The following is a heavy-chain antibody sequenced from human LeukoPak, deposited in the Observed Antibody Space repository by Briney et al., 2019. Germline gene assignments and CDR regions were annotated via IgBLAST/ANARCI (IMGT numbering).Heavy chain of an antibody. D-gene: IGHD6-19*01. CDR2: INPNTGAT. V-gene: IGHV1-2*02. J-gene: IGHJ4*02. CDR1: GYTLTGYY. Sequence: ASVKVPCKASGYTLTGYYLHWVRQAPGRGLEWMGWINPNTGATHSAQRFQGRITMTRDTSISTAYMDLSRLRSDDTAVYYCARDRVGSGWPRPYYFEVWGQGTLVTVSS. CDR3: ARDRVGSGWPRPYYFEV.